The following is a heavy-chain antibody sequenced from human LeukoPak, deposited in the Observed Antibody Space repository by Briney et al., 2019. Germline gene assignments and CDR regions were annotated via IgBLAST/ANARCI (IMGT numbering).Heavy chain of an antibody. Sequence: SETLSLTCTVSGVSITSYYWSWIRQPPGKGLEWIGYIYYTGSTNYNPSLRSRVTISVDTSKNQFSLNLRSVTAADTAVYYCARVPAGPPYHYMNVWGKGTTVTVSS. J-gene: IGHJ6*03. CDR3: ARVPAGPPYHYMNV. CDR2: IYYTGST. CDR1: GVSITSYY. V-gene: IGHV4-59*13.